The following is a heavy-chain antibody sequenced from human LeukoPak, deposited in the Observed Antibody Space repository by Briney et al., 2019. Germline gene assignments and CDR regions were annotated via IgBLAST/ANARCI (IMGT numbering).Heavy chain of an antibody. Sequence: GGSLRLSCAASGFTFDDYAMHWVRHAPGKGLEWVSGISWNSGSIGYADSVKGRFTISRDNAKNSLYLQMNSLRAEDTALYYCAKALYHDILSVFDYWGQGTLVTVSS. J-gene: IGHJ4*02. CDR2: ISWNSGSI. CDR1: GFTFDDYA. CDR3: AKALYHDILSVFDY. D-gene: IGHD3-9*01. V-gene: IGHV3-9*01.